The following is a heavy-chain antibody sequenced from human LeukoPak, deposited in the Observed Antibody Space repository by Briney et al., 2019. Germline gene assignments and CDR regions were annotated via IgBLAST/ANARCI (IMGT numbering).Heavy chain of an antibody. CDR1: GFTFSSYS. V-gene: IGHV3-21*01. D-gene: IGHD2-2*01. Sequence: GGSLRLSCAASGFTFSSYSMNWVRQAPEKGLEWVSSISSSSSYIYYADSVKGRFTISRDNAKNSLYLQMNSLRAEDTAVYYCARGGTSCYDYWGQGTLVTVSS. CDR3: ARGGTSCYDY. J-gene: IGHJ4*02. CDR2: ISSSSSYI.